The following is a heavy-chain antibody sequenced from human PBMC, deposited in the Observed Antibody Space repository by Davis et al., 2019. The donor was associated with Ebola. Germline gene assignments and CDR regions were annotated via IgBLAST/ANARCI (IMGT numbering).Heavy chain of an antibody. Sequence: SETLSLSCAVSGDSISSTNWWIWVRQPPGKGLEWIGEIYNSGRTNYNTSLKSRVTISVDKSKNQFSLKLSSVTAADTALYYCARGPPGAFFDYWGQGALVTVSS. D-gene: IGHD2-8*02. V-gene: IGHV4-4*02. CDR3: ARGPPGAFFDY. J-gene: IGHJ4*02. CDR2: IYNSGRT. CDR1: GDSISSTNW.